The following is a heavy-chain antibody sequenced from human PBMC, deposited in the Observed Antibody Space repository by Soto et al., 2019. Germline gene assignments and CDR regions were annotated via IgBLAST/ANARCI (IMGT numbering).Heavy chain of an antibody. V-gene: IGHV3-23*01. CDR1: VFTFSSYA. CDR3: AKESYYYDSSVYTPPQGAFDV. CDR2: ISGSGGST. Sequence: LRLPCAGSVFTFSSYAMSWVREAPGKGLEWVSAISGSGGSTYYADSVKGRFTISRDNSKNTLYLQMNSLRAEDTAVYYCAKESYYYDSSVYTPPQGAFDVWREVTMFPTSS. D-gene: IGHD3-22*01. J-gene: IGHJ3*01.